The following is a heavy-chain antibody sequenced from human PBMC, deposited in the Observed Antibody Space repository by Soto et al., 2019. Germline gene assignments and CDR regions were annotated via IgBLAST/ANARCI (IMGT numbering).Heavy chain of an antibody. D-gene: IGHD3-16*01. J-gene: IGHJ5*02. Sequence: QVQLVQSGAEVKKPGSSVKVSCKASGGTFSSYAISWVRQAPGQGLEWMGGIIPIFGTANYAQKFQGRVTITAGKSTRQGYEEHKNLRPEDTAVYYRAESTWGGYKFDPWGQGTLVTVSS. CDR3: AESTWGGYKFDP. CDR2: IIPIFGTA. CDR1: GGTFSSYA. V-gene: IGHV1-69*06.